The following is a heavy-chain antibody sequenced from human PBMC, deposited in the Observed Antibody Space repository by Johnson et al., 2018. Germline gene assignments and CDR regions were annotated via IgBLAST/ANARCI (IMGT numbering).Heavy chain of an antibody. CDR2: ITWDGRTP. CDR3: ARDVFYGGLAYAIEA. D-gene: IGHD4/OR15-4a*01. J-gene: IGHJ3*01. V-gene: IGHV3-43*01. Sequence: EVQLLESGGVVVQPGGSLRLSCVTSGFEFEDYTLHWVRQAPGKGLEWVSLITWDGRTPYYADSVKGRFTISKDNYNNSLYLQMNSLRTEDTALYYCARDVFYGGLAYAIEAWGQGTLVTVSS. CDR1: GFEFEDYT.